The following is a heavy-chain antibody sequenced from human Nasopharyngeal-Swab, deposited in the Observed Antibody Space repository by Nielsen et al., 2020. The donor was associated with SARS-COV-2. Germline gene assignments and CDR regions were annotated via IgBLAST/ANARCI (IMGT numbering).Heavy chain of an antibody. CDR3: ARVGYSNYGEGFDY. J-gene: IGHJ4*02. CDR1: GGSISSSNW. Sequence: GSLRLSCAVSGGSISSSNWWSWVRQPPGKGLEWIGEIYHSGSTNYNPSLKSRVTISVDTSKNQFSLKLSSVTAADTAVYYCARVGYSNYGEGFDYWGQGTLVTVSS. V-gene: IGHV4-4*02. D-gene: IGHD4-11*01. CDR2: IYHSGST.